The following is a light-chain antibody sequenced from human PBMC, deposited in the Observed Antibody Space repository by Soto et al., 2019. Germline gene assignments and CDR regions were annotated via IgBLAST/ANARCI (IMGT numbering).Light chain of an antibody. V-gene: IGKV3-15*01. CDR3: QQYGSSGT. CDR1: QSVSSN. Sequence: EIVMTQSPSTLPVSPGERATLSCRASQSVSSNLAWYQQKPGQAPRLLIYGASTRATGIPARLSGSGSGTEFTLTISSPQSEDSAVYYCQQYGSSGTFGQGTKVDIK. J-gene: IGKJ1*01. CDR2: GAS.